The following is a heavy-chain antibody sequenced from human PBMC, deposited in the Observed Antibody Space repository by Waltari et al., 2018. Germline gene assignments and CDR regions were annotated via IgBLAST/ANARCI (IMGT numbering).Heavy chain of an antibody. V-gene: IGHV3-23*03. CDR2: IYSGGST. CDR1: GLTFRSYA. J-gene: IGHJ4*02. Sequence: EVQLLESGGGLVQPGASLRLSCAASGLTFRSYAMRWVGQAPGKGLEGVSVIYSGGSTYYADSVKGRFTISRDNSKNTLYLQMNSLRAEDTAVYYCASRTGYSSSWGIDYWGQGTLVTVSS. CDR3: ASRTGYSSSWGIDY. D-gene: IGHD6-13*01.